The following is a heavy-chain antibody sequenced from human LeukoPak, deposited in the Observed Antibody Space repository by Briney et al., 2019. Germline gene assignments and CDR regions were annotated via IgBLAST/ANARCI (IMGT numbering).Heavy chain of an antibody. D-gene: IGHD2-2*01. V-gene: IGHV4-59*08. CDR2: IYYSGST. CDR3: ARLSSAHYYYYYGMDV. Sequence: SETLSLTCTVSGGSISSYYWSWIRQPPGKGLEWIGHIYYSGSTNYNPSLKSRVTISVDTSKNQFSLKLSSVTAADTAVYYCARLSSAHYYYYYGMDVWGQGTTVTVSS. CDR1: GGSISSYY. J-gene: IGHJ6*02.